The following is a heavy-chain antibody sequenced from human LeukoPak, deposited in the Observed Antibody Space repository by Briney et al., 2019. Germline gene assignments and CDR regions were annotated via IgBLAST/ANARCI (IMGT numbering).Heavy chain of an antibody. CDR3: ARPNYYDSSGSDFDY. Sequence: GASVKVSCKASGYTFTSYAISWVRQAPGQGLEWMGRIIPIFGTANYAQKFQGRVTITTDESTSTAYMELSSLRSEDTAVYYCARPNYYDSSGSDFDYWGQGTLVTVSS. V-gene: IGHV1-69*05. D-gene: IGHD3-22*01. CDR1: GYTFTSYA. J-gene: IGHJ4*02. CDR2: IIPIFGTA.